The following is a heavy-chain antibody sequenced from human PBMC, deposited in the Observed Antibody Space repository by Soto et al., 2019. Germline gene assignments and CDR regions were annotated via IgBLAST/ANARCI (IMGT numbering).Heavy chain of an antibody. Sequence: SQTLSLTCAVYGGSFSGYIWTWIRQTPGKGLQWIGQINHSGSANYNPSLKSRVTISVHTSNSQFSLELSSVTAADTAVYYCARGLISGSHYSGGWYYFDSWGQGTQVTVSS. CDR2: INHSGSA. V-gene: IGHV4-34*01. J-gene: IGHJ4*02. CDR3: ARGLISGSHYSGGWYYFDS. CDR1: GGSFSGYI. D-gene: IGHD1-26*01.